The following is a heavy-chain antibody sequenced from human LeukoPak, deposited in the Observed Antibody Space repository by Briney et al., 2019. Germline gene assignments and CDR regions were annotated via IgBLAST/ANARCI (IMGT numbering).Heavy chain of an antibody. Sequence: SQTLSLTCTVSGGSISSGSYYWSWIRQPAGKGLEWIGRIYTSGSTNYNPSLKSRVTISVDTSKNQFSLKLSSVTAADTAVYYCARASPTTSFDYWGQGTLVTVSS. D-gene: IGHD1-14*01. J-gene: IGHJ4*02. V-gene: IGHV4-61*02. CDR2: IYTSGST. CDR3: ARASPTTSFDY. CDR1: GGSISSGSYY.